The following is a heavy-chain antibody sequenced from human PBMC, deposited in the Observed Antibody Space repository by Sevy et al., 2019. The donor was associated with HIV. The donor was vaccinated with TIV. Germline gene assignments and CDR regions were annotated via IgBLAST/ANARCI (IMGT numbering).Heavy chain of an antibody. V-gene: IGHV3-43D*04. Sequence: GGSLRLSCAASGFTFEDYAMNWVRQFPGKGLEWVSLISWDGGSAHYADSVKGRFTMSRDNSKNSLYLQMNSLRPEDTALYYCAKAGYCTSTSCFGPYTPDFHMDAWGNGTTVTVSS. CDR3: AKAGYCTSTSCFGPYTPDFHMDA. D-gene: IGHD2-2*01. CDR2: ISWDGGSA. CDR1: GFTFEDYA. J-gene: IGHJ6*03.